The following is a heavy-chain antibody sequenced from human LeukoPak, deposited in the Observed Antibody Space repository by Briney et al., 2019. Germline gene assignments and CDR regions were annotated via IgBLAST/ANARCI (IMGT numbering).Heavy chain of an antibody. CDR2: ISSSGSTI. CDR3: ARGQYDFWSGHYGMDV. D-gene: IGHD3-3*01. Sequence: PGGSLRLSCVASGFVFSSAWMTLVRQAPGKGLEWVSYISSSGSTIYYADSVKGRFTISRDNAKNSLYLQMNSLGAEDTAVYYCARGQYDFWSGHYGMDVWGQGTTVTVSS. V-gene: IGHV3-11*01. J-gene: IGHJ6*02. CDR1: GFVFSSAW.